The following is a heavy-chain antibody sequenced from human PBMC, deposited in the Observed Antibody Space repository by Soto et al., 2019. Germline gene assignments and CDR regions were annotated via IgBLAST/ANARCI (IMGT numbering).Heavy chain of an antibody. CDR2: IYYSGST. CDR3: ARQGVGAKRAFDI. J-gene: IGHJ3*02. CDR1: GGSISSSSYY. D-gene: IGHD1-26*01. V-gene: IGHV4-39*01. Sequence: QLQLQESGPGLVKPSETLSLTCTVSGGSISSSSYYWGWIRQPPGKGLEWIGSIYYSGSTYYNPSLKSRVTISVDTSKNQFSLKLSSVTAADTAVYYCARQGVGAKRAFDIWGQGTMVTVSS.